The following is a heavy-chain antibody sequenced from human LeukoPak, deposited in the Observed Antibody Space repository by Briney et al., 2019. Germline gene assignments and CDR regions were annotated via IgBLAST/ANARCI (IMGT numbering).Heavy chain of an antibody. J-gene: IGHJ4*02. D-gene: IGHD1-26*01. CDR2: IYYSGST. CDR3: ARVLEWELAIDY. V-gene: IGHV4-39*07. Sequence: SETLSLTCTVSGGSISSSSYYWGWIRQPPGKGLEWIGSIYYSGSTYYNPSLKSRVTISVDTSKNQFSLKLSSVTAADTAVYYCARVLEWELAIDYWGQGTLVTVSS. CDR1: GGSISSSSYY.